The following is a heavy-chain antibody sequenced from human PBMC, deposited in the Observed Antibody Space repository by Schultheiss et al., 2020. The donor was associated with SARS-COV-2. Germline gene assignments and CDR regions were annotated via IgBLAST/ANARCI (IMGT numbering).Heavy chain of an antibody. J-gene: IGHJ4*02. CDR2: MNPNSGNT. D-gene: IGHD5-12*01. V-gene: IGHV1-8*01. Sequence: ASVKVSCKASGYTFTSYDINWVRQATGQGLEWMGWMNPNSGNTGYAQKFQGRVTMTRNTSISTAYMELSSLRSEDTAVYYCAREGKHSGYDWRSFDYWGQGTLVTVSS. CDR3: AREGKHSGYDWRSFDY. CDR1: GYTFTSYD.